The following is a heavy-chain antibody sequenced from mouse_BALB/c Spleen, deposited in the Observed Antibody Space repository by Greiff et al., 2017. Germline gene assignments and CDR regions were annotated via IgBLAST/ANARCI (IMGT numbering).Heavy chain of an antibody. CDR3: ARVETGRGWFAY. J-gene: IGHJ3*01. D-gene: IGHD4-1*01. CDR1: GYAFSSYW. Sequence: QVQLQQSGAELVRPGSSVKISCKASGYAFSSYWMNWVKQRPGQGLEWIGQIYPGDGDTNYNGKFKGKATLTADKSSSTAYMQLSSLTSEDSAVYFCARVETGRGWFAYWGQGTLVTVSA. V-gene: IGHV1-80*01. CDR2: IYPGDGDT.